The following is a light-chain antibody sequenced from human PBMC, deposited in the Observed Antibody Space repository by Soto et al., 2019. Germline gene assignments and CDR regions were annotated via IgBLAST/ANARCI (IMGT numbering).Light chain of an antibody. J-gene: IGLJ3*02. CDR3: VLYMGSGISV. CDR2: STN. Sequence: QAVVTQEPSFSVSPGGTVTLTCGLSSGSVSTTYYPSWYQQIPGQAPRTLIYSTNTRSSGVHDRFSGSILGNKAALTITGAQADDEGDYYCVLYMGSGISVFGGGTKVTVL. V-gene: IGLV8-61*01. CDR1: SGSVSTTYY.